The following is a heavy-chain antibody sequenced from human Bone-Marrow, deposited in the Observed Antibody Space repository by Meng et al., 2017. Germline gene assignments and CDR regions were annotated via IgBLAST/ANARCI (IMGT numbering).Heavy chain of an antibody. V-gene: IGHV1-2*06. CDR2: INPNSGGT. Sequence: ASVKVSCKASGYTFTGYYMHWVRQAPGQGLEWMGRINPNSGGTNYAQKFQGRVTMTRDTSISTAYMELSRLRSDDTAVYYCARGSLGYCSSTSCPGHKYYYYGMDVWGQGTMVTVSS. CDR1: GYTFTGYY. J-gene: IGHJ6*02. CDR3: ARGSLGYCSSTSCPGHKYYYYGMDV. D-gene: IGHD2-2*03.